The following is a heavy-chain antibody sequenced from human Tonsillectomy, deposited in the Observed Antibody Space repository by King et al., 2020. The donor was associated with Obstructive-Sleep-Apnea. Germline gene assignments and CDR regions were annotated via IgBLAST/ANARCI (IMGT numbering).Heavy chain of an antibody. CDR2: IFYSGST. Sequence: VQLQESGPGLVKPSQTLSLTCTVSGGSISSGDYYWSWIRQHPGKGLEWIGYIFYSGSTYYNPSLKSRVIISVDTSKKQFSLKLSSVTAADTAVYYCARANMLTGYSANWFDPWGQGTLVTVSS. V-gene: IGHV4-31*03. D-gene: IGHD3-9*01. CDR3: ARANMLTGYSANWFDP. CDR1: GGSISSGDYY. J-gene: IGHJ5*02.